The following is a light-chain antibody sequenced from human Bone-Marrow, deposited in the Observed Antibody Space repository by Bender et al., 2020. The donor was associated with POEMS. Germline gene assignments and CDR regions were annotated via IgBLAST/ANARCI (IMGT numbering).Light chain of an antibody. V-gene: IGLV2-23*02. CDR3: CSYAGTYWV. Sequence: QSALTQPASVSGSPGQSITISCIGTSSDVGGYNLVSWYQQHPGKAPKVMIYDVTKRPSGVSDRFSGSKSGNTASLTISGLQAEDEADYYCCSYAGTYWVFGEGTKVTVL. J-gene: IGLJ3*02. CDR2: DVT. CDR1: SSDVGGYNL.